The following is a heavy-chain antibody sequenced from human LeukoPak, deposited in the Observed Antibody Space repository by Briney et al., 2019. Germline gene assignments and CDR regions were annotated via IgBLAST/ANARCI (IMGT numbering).Heavy chain of an antibody. J-gene: IGHJ4*02. CDR1: GGSSRSGDYF. CDR3: ARENNDYGGKKAFDY. D-gene: IGHD4-23*01. V-gene: IGHV4-30-4*01. Sequence: SETLSLTCAVSGGSSRSGDYFWSWIRQPPGKGPEWIGHIHYSGNTYYNPSLKSRVSISVDTSKNQFSLKLSSVTATDTAVYYCARENNDYGGKKAFDYWGQGTLVTVSS. CDR2: IHYSGNT.